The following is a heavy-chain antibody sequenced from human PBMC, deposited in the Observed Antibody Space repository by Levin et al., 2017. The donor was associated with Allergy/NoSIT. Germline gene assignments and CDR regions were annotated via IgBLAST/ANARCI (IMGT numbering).Heavy chain of an antibody. CDR1: GGFISSNNYY. J-gene: IGHJ5*02. CDR3: ARGRHISNRFDP. D-gene: IGHD2-21*01. V-gene: IGHV4-39*01. CDR2: IYYSGST. Sequence: TSETLSLTCIVSGGFISSNNYYWGWIRQPPGKGLEWIGTIYYSGSTYSNPSLKSRLTISLDTSKNQFSLKLRSMTAADTAVYYCARGRHISNRFDPWGQGTLVTVSS.